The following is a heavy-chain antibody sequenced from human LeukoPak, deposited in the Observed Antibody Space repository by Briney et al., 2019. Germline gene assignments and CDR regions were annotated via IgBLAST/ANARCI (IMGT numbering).Heavy chain of an antibody. CDR3: AIHPSDSSGYFSY. CDR1: GYTFSRCA. D-gene: IGHD3-22*01. CDR2: IDTKTGNP. Sequence: ASVKVSCKASGYTFSRCAIKWVRQAPGRWLEYMGWIDTKTGNPTYAQGFTGRFVFSLDTSVSTAYLQISSLKAEDTAVYYCAIHPSDSSGYFSYWGQGALVTVSS. J-gene: IGHJ4*02. V-gene: IGHV7-4-1*02.